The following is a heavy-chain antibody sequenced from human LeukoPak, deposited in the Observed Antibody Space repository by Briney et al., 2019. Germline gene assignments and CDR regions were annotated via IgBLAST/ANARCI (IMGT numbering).Heavy chain of an antibody. CDR1: GFTFSSYG. V-gene: IGHV3-33*06. CDR2: IWYDGSNK. Sequence: GGSLRLSCAASGFTFSSYGMHWVRQAPGKGLEWVAVIWYDGSNKYYADSVKGRFTISRDNSKNTLYLQMNSLRAEDTALYYCAKDRSLTLPTFERSGYYYYWGQGTLVTVSS. CDR3: AKDRSLTLPTFERSGYYYY. J-gene: IGHJ4*02. D-gene: IGHD3-22*01.